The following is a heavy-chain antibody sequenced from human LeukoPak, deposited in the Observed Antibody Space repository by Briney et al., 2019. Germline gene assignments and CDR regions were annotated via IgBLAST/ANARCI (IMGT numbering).Heavy chain of an antibody. CDR2: IYPRDGST. Sequence: ASVKVSCKASGYTFTSNYIHWVRQAPGQGLEWMGMIYPRDGSTSYAQKFQGRVTVTRDTSTSTVHMELSGLRSEDTAVYYCARDQEGFDYWGQGTLVTFSS. CDR3: ARDQEGFDY. CDR1: GYTFTSNY. V-gene: IGHV1-46*01. J-gene: IGHJ4*02.